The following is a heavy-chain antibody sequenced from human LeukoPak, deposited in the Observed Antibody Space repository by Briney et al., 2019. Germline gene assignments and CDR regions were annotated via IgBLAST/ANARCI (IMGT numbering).Heavy chain of an antibody. CDR3: ARDLGMAARIVVVPGIFDY. V-gene: IGHV1-46*01. J-gene: IGHJ4*02. CDR1: GYTFTSYY. CDR2: INPSGGST. Sequence: ASVEVSCKASGYTFTSYYMHWVRQAPGQGLEWMGIINPSGGSTSYAQKFQGRVTMTRDTSTSTVYMELSSLRSEDTAVYYCARDLGMAARIVVVPGIFDYWGQGTLVTVSS. D-gene: IGHD3-22*01.